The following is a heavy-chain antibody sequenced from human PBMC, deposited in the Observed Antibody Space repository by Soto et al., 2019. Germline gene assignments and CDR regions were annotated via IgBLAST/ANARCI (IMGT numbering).Heavy chain of an antibody. CDR3: ARHGRSYRLDY. CDR1: GGSISSYY. CDR2: IYYSGST. V-gene: IGHV4-59*08. D-gene: IGHD3-16*02. J-gene: IGHJ4*02. Sequence: SETLSLTCTVSGGSISSYYWSWIRQPPGKGLEWIGYIYYSGSTNYNPSLKSRVTISVDTSKNQFSLKLSSVTAADTAVYYCARHGRSYRLDYWGQGTRVTVSS.